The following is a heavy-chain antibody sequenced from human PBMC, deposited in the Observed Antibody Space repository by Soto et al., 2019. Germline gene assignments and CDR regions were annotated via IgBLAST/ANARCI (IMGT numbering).Heavy chain of an antibody. CDR2: MNPESRNT. V-gene: IGHV1-8*01. D-gene: IGHD2-2*01. Sequence: QVQLVQSGAEVKEPGASVRVSCKASGYTFTSYDINWVRQATGQGLEWMGWMNPESRNTGYAQKFQGRVTMTRDTSISTAYMELTSLSSEATAVYYCARFVRHQLPTIDFWGQGTLVTVSS. CDR3: ARFVRHQLPTIDF. CDR1: GYTFTSYD. J-gene: IGHJ4*02.